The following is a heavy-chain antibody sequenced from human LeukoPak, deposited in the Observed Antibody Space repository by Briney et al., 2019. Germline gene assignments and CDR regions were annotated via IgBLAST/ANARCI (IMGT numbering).Heavy chain of an antibody. V-gene: IGHV4-59*01. CDR1: GGSISIYY. CDR2: IYYSGST. D-gene: IGHD2-21*02. Sequence: PSETLSLTCTVSGGSISIYYWSWIRQPPGKGLEWIGYIYYSGSTNYNPSLKSRVTISVDTSKNQFSLKLSSVTAADTAVYYCARDCGGDCYWWYFDYWGQETLVTVSS. J-gene: IGHJ4*02. CDR3: ARDCGGDCYWWYFDY.